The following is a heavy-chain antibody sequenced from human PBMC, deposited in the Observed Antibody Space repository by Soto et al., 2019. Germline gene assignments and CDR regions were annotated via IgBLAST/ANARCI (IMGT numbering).Heavy chain of an antibody. J-gene: IGHJ4*02. Sequence: LRLSCAASGFTFSSYAMGWARQAPGKGLEWVSAISGSGGSTYYADSVKGRFTISRDNSKNTLYLQMNSLRAEDTAVYYCATNYYDSSGYYYWGQGTLVTVSS. D-gene: IGHD3-22*01. CDR1: GFTFSSYA. V-gene: IGHV3-23*01. CDR2: ISGSGGST. CDR3: ATNYYDSSGYYY.